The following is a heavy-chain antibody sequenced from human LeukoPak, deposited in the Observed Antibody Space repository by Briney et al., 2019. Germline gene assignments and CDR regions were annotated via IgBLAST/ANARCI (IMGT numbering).Heavy chain of an antibody. J-gene: IGHJ6*02. Sequence: GGSLRLSCAASGFIISGYAMHWVRQAPGKGLEWVSVISGSGGTTYYADSVKGRFTISRDSSKNTLYLQMNSLRAEDTAVYYCAKVSGGGLYYDGMDVWGQGTTVTVSS. CDR2: ISGSGGTT. CDR1: GFIISGYA. CDR3: AKVSGGGLYYDGMDV. V-gene: IGHV3-23*01. D-gene: IGHD1-14*01.